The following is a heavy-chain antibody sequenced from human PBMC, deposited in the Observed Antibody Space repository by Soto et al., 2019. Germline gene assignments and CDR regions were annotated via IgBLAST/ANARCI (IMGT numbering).Heavy chain of an antibody. CDR1: GFTFSSYAM. V-gene: IGHV4-4*02. CDR2: IYHSGST. CDR3: ARDRGGADYYDSSGSCMDV. Sequence: GSLRLSCAASGFTFSSYAMNWVRQPPGKGLEWIGEIYHSGSTNYNPSLKSRVTISVDKSKNQFSLKLSSVTAADTAVYYCARDRGGADYYDSSGSCMDVWGQGTTVTVSS. D-gene: IGHD3-22*01. J-gene: IGHJ6*02.